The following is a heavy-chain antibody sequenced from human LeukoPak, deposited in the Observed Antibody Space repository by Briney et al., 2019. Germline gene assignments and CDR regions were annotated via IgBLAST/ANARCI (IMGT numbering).Heavy chain of an antibody. Sequence: SGGSLRLSCAASGFTFSSYAMSWVRQAPGRGLEWVSSISSGGDSYIYYADSVEGRFTISRDNAKDSLYLQMNSLRAEDTAVYYCARGYSTSWYHFWYFDLWGRGTLVTVSS. CDR2: ISSGGDSYI. J-gene: IGHJ2*01. D-gene: IGHD6-13*01. V-gene: IGHV3-21*01. CDR3: ARGYSTSWYHFWYFDL. CDR1: GFTFSSYA.